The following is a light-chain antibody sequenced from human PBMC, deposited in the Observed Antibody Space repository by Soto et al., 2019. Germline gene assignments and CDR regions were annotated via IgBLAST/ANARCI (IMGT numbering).Light chain of an antibody. Sequence: QSVLTQPPSVSGAPGQRVTISCTGSSSNIGAGYDVHWYQQLPGTAPKLLIYGNINRPSGVPDRFSGSKSGTSASLAITGLQAEDEADYYCQSYDNSLTGLYVFGTGTKLTVL. CDR3: QSYDNSLTGLYV. J-gene: IGLJ1*01. CDR2: GNI. V-gene: IGLV1-40*01. CDR1: SSNIGAGYD.